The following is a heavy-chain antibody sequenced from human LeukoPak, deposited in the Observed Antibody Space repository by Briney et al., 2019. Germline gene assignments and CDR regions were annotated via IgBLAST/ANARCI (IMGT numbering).Heavy chain of an antibody. CDR1: GYSFTGYY. J-gene: IGHJ4*02. D-gene: IGHD3-9*01. CDR3: ARVCWPGPGEKIRYFDWLRSYYFDY. CDR2: INPNSGGT. V-gene: IGHV1-2*02. Sequence: ASVKVSCKASGYSFTGYYMHWVRQAPGQGLEWMGWINPNSGGTNYAQKFQGRVTMTRDTSISTAYMELSRLRSDDTAVYYCARVCWPGPGEKIRYFDWLRSYYFDYWGQGTLVTVSS.